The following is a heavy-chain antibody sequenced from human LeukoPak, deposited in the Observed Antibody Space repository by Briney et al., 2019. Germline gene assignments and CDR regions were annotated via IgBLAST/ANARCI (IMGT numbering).Heavy chain of an antibody. CDR3: ARGGGSRRAYFDY. V-gene: IGHV3-7*01. D-gene: IGHD5-12*01. CDR2: IKQDGSEK. Sequence: PGGSLRLSCAASGFTFSSYWMSWVRQAPGKGLEWVANIKQDGSEKYYVDSVKGRFTISRDNAKNSLYLQMNSLRAEDTAVYYCARGGGSRRAYFDYWGQGTLVTVSS. J-gene: IGHJ4*02. CDR1: GFTFSSYW.